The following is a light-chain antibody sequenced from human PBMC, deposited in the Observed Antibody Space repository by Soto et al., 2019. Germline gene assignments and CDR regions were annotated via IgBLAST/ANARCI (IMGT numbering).Light chain of an antibody. CDR1: SSDVGSYNF. CDR2: EVT. J-gene: IGLJ7*01. V-gene: IGLV2-8*01. CDR3: SSYAGSNNFGVL. Sequence: QPALTQPPSASGSPGQSVTISCTGTSSDVGSYNFVSWYQQHPGKAPKLMIYEVTKRPSGVPDRFSGSKSDNTASLTVSGLQAEDEADYYCSSYAGSNNFGVLFGGGTQLTVL.